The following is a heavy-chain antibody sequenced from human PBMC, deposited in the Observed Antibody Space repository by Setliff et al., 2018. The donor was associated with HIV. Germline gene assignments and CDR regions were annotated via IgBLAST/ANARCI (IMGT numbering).Heavy chain of an antibody. CDR3: ARAPPYSSGWSRGAVDI. V-gene: IGHV4-59*12. CDR2: IYRTGST. CDR1: GGSISSYY. Sequence: LSLTCTVSGGSISSYYWSWIRQPPGKGLEWIGYIYRTGSTKYNPSLKSRVTISVDTSKHRFSLKLSGVTAADTAVSFCARAPPYSSGWSRGAVDIWGQGTLVTVSS. D-gene: IGHD6-19*01. J-gene: IGHJ3*02.